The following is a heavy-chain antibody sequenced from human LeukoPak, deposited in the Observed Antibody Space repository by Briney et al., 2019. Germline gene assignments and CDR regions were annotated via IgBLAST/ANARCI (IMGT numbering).Heavy chain of an antibody. CDR1: GGSISRCSYY. CDR2: NYYSDSGNM. V-gene: IGHV4-39*01. J-gene: IGHJ3*02. CDR3: ARRPPALGAFDI. Sequence: SETLSLTCTVSGGSISRCSYYWGWIRQPPGKGLQWVRSNYYSDSGNMFYNPSLKSRVTISADTSKNQFSLKVSSATAADTAVYYCARRPPALGAFDIWGQGTMVTVS.